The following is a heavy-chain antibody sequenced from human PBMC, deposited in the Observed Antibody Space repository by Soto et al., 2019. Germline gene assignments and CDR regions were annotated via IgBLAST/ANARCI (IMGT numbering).Heavy chain of an antibody. Sequence: GGSLRLSCEASGFTFSSYSMNWVRQAPGKGLEWVSYISSSSSTIYYADSVKGRFTISRDNAKNSLYLQMNSLRDEDTAVYYCARGFTWLVRGYYYYGMDVWGQGTTVTVSS. CDR2: ISSSSSTI. D-gene: IGHD6-19*01. CDR3: ARGFTWLVRGYYYYGMDV. CDR1: GFTFSSYS. V-gene: IGHV3-48*02. J-gene: IGHJ6*02.